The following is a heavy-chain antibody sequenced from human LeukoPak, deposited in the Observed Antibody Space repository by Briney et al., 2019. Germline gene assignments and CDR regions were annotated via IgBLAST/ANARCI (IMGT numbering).Heavy chain of an antibody. J-gene: IGHJ5*01. D-gene: IGHD3-10*01. CDR1: GGSIIGYY. CDR3: AREILVPGVNLVNWFDS. CDR2: ISGGGAT. Sequence: SETLSLTCTVSGGSIIGYYWNWIRQSAGKGLEYIGRISGGGATSYNPSLQSRITMSVDTSKNQFSLHLTSVTAADTAIYYCAREILVPGVNLVNWFDSWGQGFLVTVSS. V-gene: IGHV4-4*07.